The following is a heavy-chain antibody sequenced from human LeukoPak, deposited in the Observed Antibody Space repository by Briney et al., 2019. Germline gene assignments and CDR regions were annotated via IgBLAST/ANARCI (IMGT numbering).Heavy chain of an antibody. D-gene: IGHD5-18*01. V-gene: IGHV1-69*05. Sequence: SVKVSCKASGGTFSSYAISWVRQAPGQGLEWMGGIIPIFGTANYAQKFQGRVTITTDESTSTAYMELSSLRSEDTAVYYCARGPYTAMVPYYFDYWGQGTLVTVSS. CDR1: GGTFSSYA. J-gene: IGHJ4*02. CDR2: IIPIFGTA. CDR3: ARGPYTAMVPYYFDY.